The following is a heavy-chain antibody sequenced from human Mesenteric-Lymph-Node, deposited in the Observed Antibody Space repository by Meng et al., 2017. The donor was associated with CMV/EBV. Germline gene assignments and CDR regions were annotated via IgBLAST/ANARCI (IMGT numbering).Heavy chain of an antibody. CDR1: GYTFTSYG. Sequence: ASVKVSCKASGYTFTSYGISWVRQAPGQGLEWMGWISAYNGNTNYAQKLQGRVTMTTDTSTSTAYMELRSLTSDDTAVYYCARYQPYYDFWTEGTKEKSDAFDVWGQGTMVTVSS. CDR3: ARYQPYYDFWTEGTKEKSDAFDV. J-gene: IGHJ3*01. V-gene: IGHV1-18*01. CDR2: ISAYNGNT. D-gene: IGHD3/OR15-3a*01.